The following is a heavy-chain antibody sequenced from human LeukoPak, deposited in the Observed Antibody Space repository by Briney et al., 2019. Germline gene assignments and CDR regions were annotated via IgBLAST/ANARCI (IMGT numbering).Heavy chain of an antibody. CDR1: GGSISSYY. CDR3: AGVYVDAFDI. V-gene: IGHV4-59*01. CDR2: FYYSGST. Sequence: SETLSLTCTVSGGSISSYYWSWIRQPPGKGLEWIGYFYYSGSTNYNPSLKSRVTISVDTSKNQFSLKLSSVTAADTAVYYCAGVYVDAFDIWGQGTMVTVSS. J-gene: IGHJ3*02. D-gene: IGHD3-10*01.